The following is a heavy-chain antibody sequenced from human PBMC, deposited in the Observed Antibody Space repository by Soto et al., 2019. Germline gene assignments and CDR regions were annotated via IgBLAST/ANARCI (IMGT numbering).Heavy chain of an antibody. V-gene: IGHV1-8*01. CDR1: GYTFTSYD. J-gene: IGHJ6*02. CDR2: MNPNSGNT. CDR3: ARYAPYCSSTSCYHKGMDV. D-gene: IGHD2-2*01. Sequence: ASVKVSCKASGYTFTSYDINWVRQATGQGLEWMGWMNPNSGNTGYAQKFQGRVTMTRNTSISTAYMELSSLRFEDTAVYYCARYAPYCSSTSCYHKGMDVWGQGTTVTSP.